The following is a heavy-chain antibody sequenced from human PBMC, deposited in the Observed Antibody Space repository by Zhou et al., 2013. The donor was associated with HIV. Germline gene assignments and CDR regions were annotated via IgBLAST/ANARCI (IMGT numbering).Heavy chain of an antibody. D-gene: IGHD5-12*01. J-gene: IGHJ4*02. Sequence: QVQLQQWGAGLLEPSETLFLTCAVYGASFSGYYWSWVRQPPGKGLEWIGEIDHSGETNYNSSLTSRVAISIDTSKNQFSLNLTSVTAADTAVYYCARRGYSYAKGYFDYWGQGTLVTLSS. CDR3: ARRGYSYAKGYFDY. CDR1: GASFSGYY. CDR2: IDHSGET. V-gene: IGHV4-34*02.